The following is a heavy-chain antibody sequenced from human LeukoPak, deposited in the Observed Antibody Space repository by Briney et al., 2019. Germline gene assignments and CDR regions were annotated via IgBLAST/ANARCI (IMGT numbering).Heavy chain of an antibody. D-gene: IGHD6-19*01. Sequence: ASVKVSCKASGYTFTGYYMLWVRQAPGQGREGMGWINPNRGGQNYQQKFQGRVTMTRDTSISTAYMELSRLRCDDTAVYYCASQYSSGWYVQRYYFDYWGQGTLVTVSS. CDR2: INPNRGGQ. CDR1: GYTFTGYY. J-gene: IGHJ4*02. V-gene: IGHV1-2*02. CDR3: ASQYSSGWYVQRYYFDY.